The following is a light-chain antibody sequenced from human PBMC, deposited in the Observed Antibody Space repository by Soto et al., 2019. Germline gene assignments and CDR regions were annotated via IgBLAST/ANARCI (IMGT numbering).Light chain of an antibody. J-gene: IGKJ4*01. CDR2: DTS. CDR1: QGIGDT. V-gene: IGKV3-15*01. CDR3: QKYNSAPLT. Sequence: EVVMTQSPATLSVSPGEGVTLSCRANQGIGDTLAWYQHKPGQTPRLLIYDTSTRATGVPARFSGSRSGPEFTLTISSLQPEDVAAYYCQKYNSAPLTFGGGTKVEIK.